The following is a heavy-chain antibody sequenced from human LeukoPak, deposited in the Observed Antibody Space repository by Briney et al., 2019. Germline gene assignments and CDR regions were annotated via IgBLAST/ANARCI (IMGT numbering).Heavy chain of an antibody. CDR3: ARIWYSIYYHYYMDV. D-gene: IGHD1-26*01. J-gene: IGHJ6*03. Sequence: PSETLSPTCTVSGGSIGSSSYYWGWIRQPPGKGLEWIATIYYSGSTYYNPSLKSRVTISVDTSKNQFSLKLSSVTAADTAVYYCARIWYSIYYHYYMDVWGKGTTVTVSS. CDR2: IYYSGST. CDR1: GGSIGSSSYY. V-gene: IGHV4-39*01.